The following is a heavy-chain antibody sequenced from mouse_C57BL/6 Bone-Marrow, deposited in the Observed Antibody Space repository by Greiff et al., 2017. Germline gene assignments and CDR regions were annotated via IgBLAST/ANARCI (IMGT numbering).Heavy chain of an antibody. CDR3: ARASDYDGFAY. CDR2: SRNKANDYTT. CDR1: GFTFSDFY. J-gene: IGHJ3*01. V-gene: IGHV7-1*01. Sequence: EVKVVESGGGLVQSGRSLRLSCATSGFTFSDFYMEWVRQAPGKGLEWIAASRNKANDYTTEYSASVKGRFIVSRDTSQSILYLQMNALRAEDTAIYYCARASDYDGFAYGGQGTRVTVSA. D-gene: IGHD2-4*01.